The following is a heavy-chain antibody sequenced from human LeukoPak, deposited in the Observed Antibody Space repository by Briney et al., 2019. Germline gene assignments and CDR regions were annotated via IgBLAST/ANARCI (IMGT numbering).Heavy chain of an antibody. CDR3: ARRRRLWFGELSGPYWFDP. CDR1: GGSISSGSYY. V-gene: IGHV4-61*02. D-gene: IGHD3-10*01. CDR2: IYTSGST. J-gene: IGHJ5*02. Sequence: SETLSLTCTVSGGSISSGSYYWSWIRQPAGKGLEWIGRIYTSGSTNYNPSLKSRVTISVDTSKNQFSLKLSSVTAADTAVYYCARRRRLWFGELSGPYWFDPWGQGTLVTVSS.